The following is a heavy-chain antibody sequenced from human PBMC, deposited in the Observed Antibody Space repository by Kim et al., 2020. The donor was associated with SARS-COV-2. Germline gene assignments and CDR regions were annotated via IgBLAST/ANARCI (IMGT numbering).Heavy chain of an antibody. J-gene: IGHJ3*02. V-gene: IGHV3-11*01. D-gene: IGHD6-6*01. CDR3: ARPGLAARVAFDI. Sequence: YVTSWKDRFTTSRDNAENSLYLQRNSLRAEDTAVYYCARPGLAARVAFDIWGQGTMVTVSS.